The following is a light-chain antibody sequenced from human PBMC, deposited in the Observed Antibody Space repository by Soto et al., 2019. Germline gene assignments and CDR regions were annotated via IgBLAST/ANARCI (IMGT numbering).Light chain of an antibody. Sequence: QSALTQPASVSGSPGQSITLSCTRASSDVGGYDYVSWYQQLPGKAPKLIIFDVNVRPSGVSDRFSGSKSGNTASLTISGLRTEDEADYYCSSYTSTSALILFGGGTKLTVL. J-gene: IGLJ2*01. CDR3: SSYTSTSALIL. V-gene: IGLV2-14*03. CDR2: DVN. CDR1: SSDVGGYDY.